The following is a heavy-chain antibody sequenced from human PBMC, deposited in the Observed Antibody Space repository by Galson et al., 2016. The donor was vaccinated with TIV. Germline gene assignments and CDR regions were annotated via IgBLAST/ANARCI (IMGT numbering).Heavy chain of an antibody. Sequence: SVKVSCKASGYTFTIHPIHWMRQAPGQRLEWLGLINTGNADTKYSQKFQGRVTITRDTSASTAYMQLSGLRSEDTAVYYCARPPYCGGDCYKYDYWGQGTLVTVSS. CDR1: GYTFTIHP. D-gene: IGHD2-21*01. V-gene: IGHV1-3*04. CDR3: ARPPYCGGDCYKYDY. J-gene: IGHJ4*02. CDR2: INTGNADT.